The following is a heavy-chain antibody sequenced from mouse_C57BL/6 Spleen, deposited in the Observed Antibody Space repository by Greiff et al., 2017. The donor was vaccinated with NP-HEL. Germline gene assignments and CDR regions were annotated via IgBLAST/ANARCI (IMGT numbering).Heavy chain of an antibody. CDR1: GYTFTSYW. J-gene: IGHJ3*01. Sequence: VQLQQPGAELVRPGSSVKLSCKASGYTFTSYWMDWVKQRPGQGLEWIGNLYPSDSETHYNQKFKDKATLTVDKSSSTAYMQLSSLTSEDSAVYYCARHGSSPWFAYWGQGTLVTVSA. CDR2: LYPSDSET. CDR3: ARHGSSPWFAY. V-gene: IGHV1-61*01. D-gene: IGHD1-1*01.